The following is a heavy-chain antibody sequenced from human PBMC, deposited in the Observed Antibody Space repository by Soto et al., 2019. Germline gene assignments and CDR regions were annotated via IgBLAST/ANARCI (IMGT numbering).Heavy chain of an antibody. CDR3: AKDMKWGGMTTIHYFDS. D-gene: IGHD4-17*01. CDR2: ISWNSETI. V-gene: IGHV3-9*01. Sequence: EVQLVESGGGLVQPGRSLRLSCAASGFTVDDYAMHWVRQAPGKGLEWVSGISWNSETIDYADSVKGRFTISRDNAKSYLFLQMYSLRPDDTALYYCAKDMKWGGMTTIHYFDSWGQGTLVTVSS. J-gene: IGHJ4*02. CDR1: GFTVDDYA.